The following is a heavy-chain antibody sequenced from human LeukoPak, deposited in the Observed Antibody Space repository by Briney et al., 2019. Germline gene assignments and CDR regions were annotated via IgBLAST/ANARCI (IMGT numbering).Heavy chain of an antibody. Sequence: SETLSLTCTVSGGSISSRTYYWGWIRQPPGKGLEWIGSIYYSGSTYYNPSLKSRLTISVDTSKNQFSLKLSSVTAADTAVYYCARLPYSEGALDVWGQGTMVTVSS. J-gene: IGHJ3*01. CDR2: IYYSGST. D-gene: IGHD6-13*01. V-gene: IGHV4-39*01. CDR3: ARLPYSEGALDV. CDR1: GGSISSRTYY.